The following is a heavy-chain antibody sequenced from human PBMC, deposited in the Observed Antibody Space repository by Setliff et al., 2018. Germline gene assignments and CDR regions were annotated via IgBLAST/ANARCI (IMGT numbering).Heavy chain of an antibody. V-gene: IGHV4-34*01. CDR2: IYHSGST. Sequence: SETLSLTCAVYGGSFSGYHWSWIRQAPGKGLEWIGSIYHSGSTYFNPSLKSRVTISVDTSKNQFSLKLNSVTAADTTVYYCARAVPRGATPDYWYFDLWGRGTRGTVSS. CDR3: ARAVPRGATPDYWYFDL. CDR1: GGSFSGYH. J-gene: IGHJ2*01. D-gene: IGHD2-2*01.